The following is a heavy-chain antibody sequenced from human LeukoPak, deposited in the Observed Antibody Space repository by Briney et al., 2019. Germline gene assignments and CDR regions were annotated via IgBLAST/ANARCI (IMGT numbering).Heavy chain of an antibody. D-gene: IGHD2-15*01. CDR3: ARHGPGVAPFDY. V-gene: IGHV4-59*08. CDR2: IYYSGST. J-gene: IGHJ4*02. CDR1: GASISSYY. Sequence: PSETLSLTCTVSGASISSYYWSWIRQPPGKGLEWIGYIYYSGSTNYNPSLKSRVTISVDTSKNQFSLKLSSVTAADTAVYYCARHGPGVAPFDYWGQGTLVTASS.